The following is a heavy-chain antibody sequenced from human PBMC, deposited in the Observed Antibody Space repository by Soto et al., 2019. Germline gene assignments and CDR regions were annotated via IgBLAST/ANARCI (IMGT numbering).Heavy chain of an antibody. D-gene: IGHD3-10*01. CDR1: GYTFTSYA. CDR3: ARAVGDLYYYYMDV. CDR2: INAGNGNT. Sequence: QVQLVQSGAEVKKPGASVKVSCKASGYTFTSYAMHWVRQAPGQRLEWMGWINAGNGNTTYSQKFQGRVTITRDTSASTAYMELSSLRSEDTAVYYCARAVGDLYYYYMDVWGKGTTVTVSS. J-gene: IGHJ6*03. V-gene: IGHV1-3*01.